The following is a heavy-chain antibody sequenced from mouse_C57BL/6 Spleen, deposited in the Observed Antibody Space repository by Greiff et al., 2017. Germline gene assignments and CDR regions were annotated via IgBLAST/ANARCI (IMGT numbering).Heavy chain of an antibody. CDR3: AREGYYGSSPWGY. CDR1: GYTFTSYW. D-gene: IGHD1-1*01. J-gene: IGHJ4*01. Sequence: QVQLKQPGAELVKPGASVKMSCKASGYTFTSYWITWVKQRPGQGLEWIGDIYPGSGSTNYNEKFKSKATLTVDTSSSTAYMQLSSLTSEDSAVYYCAREGYYGSSPWGYWGQGTSVTVSS. V-gene: IGHV1-55*01. CDR2: IYPGSGST.